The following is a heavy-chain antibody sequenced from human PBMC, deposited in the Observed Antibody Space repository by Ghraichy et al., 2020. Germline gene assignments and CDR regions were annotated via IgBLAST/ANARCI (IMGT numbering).Heavy chain of an antibody. CDR3: AADLGSGSLYDYFDT. V-gene: IGHV3-69-1*01. Sequence: LSLTCAASGFTFSSYSMNWVRQAPGKGLEWVSSISSSNTIYYADSVKGRFTISRDNDRFSLYLQMNSLRVEDTAIYYCAADLGSGSLYDYFDTWGQGVLVTVSS. J-gene: IGHJ4*02. CDR2: ISSSNTI. CDR1: GFTFSSYS. D-gene: IGHD3-10*01.